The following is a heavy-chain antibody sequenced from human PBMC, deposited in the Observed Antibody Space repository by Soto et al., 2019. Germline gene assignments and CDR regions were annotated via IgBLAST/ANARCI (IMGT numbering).Heavy chain of an antibody. V-gene: IGHV1-69*06. J-gene: IGHJ2*01. Sequence: QVQLVQSGAEVKKPGSSVKVSCKASGGTFSNYAICWVRQAPGQGLEWMGGVIPVSGTPKYAQEFQDRVLITPDKSTSTAYMEPTSLTSEDTALYFCARDRRSGSYYSVSDYWYFDLWGRGTLVTVSS. D-gene: IGHD1-26*01. CDR3: ARDRRSGSYYSVSDYWYFDL. CDR1: GGTFSNYA. CDR2: VIPVSGTP.